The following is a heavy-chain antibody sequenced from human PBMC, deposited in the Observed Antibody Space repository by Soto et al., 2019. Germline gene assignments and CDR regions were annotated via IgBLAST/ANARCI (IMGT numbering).Heavy chain of an antibody. V-gene: IGHV3-7*04. D-gene: IGHD3-9*01. Sequence: PGGSLRLSCAASGFTFRKIWMSWLRQAPGKGLEWVANIKEDGSEKYYVDSVKGRFTISRDNAKNSLYLQMNSLRAEDTAVYYCARHFDWCFDYWGQGTLVTVSS. CDR2: IKEDGSEK. CDR3: ARHFDWCFDY. CDR1: GFTFRKIW. J-gene: IGHJ4*02.